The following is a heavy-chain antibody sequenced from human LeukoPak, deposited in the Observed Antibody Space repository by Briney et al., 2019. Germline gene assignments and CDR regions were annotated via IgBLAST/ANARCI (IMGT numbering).Heavy chain of an antibody. CDR2: ITSSGGST. CDR1: GFTFSSYG. CDR3: AKDDLYGKFDY. J-gene: IGHJ4*02. V-gene: IGHV3-23*01. D-gene: IGHD4-17*01. Sequence: PGRSLRLSCAASGFTFSSYGMHWVRQAPGKGLEWVSAITSSGGSTYYADSVKGRFTISRDNSKHTMYLQMNSLRAEDTAVYYCAKDDLYGKFDYWGQGTLATVSS.